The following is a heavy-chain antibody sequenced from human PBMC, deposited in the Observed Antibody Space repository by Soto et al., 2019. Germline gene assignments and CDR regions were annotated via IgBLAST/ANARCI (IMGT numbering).Heavy chain of an antibody. V-gene: IGHV3-21*01. J-gene: IGHJ4*02. CDR1: GFTFSNYN. CDR3: ATPMALPGSDY. Sequence: GGSLRLSCAASGFTFSNYNINWVRQAPGKGLEWISSISISSFIYYADSVKGRFTISRDNAKNSLYLQMNSLRVEDTAVYYCATPMALPGSDYWGQGALVTVSS. CDR2: ISISSFI. D-gene: IGHD3-10*01.